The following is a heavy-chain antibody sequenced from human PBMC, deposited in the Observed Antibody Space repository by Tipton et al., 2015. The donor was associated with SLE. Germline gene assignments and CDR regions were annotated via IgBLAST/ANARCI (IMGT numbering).Heavy chain of an antibody. CDR3: ARELDTFDV. CDR2: IYYSGST. CDR1: GGSIRSDY. J-gene: IGHJ3*01. Sequence: TLSLTCNVSGGSIRSDYWNWIRQPPGKGLEWIGYIYYSGSTNYNPSLKGRVTISLDESKNQFSLKLSSVTAADTAVYYCARELDTFDVWGQGTMVTVSS. V-gene: IGHV4-59*01.